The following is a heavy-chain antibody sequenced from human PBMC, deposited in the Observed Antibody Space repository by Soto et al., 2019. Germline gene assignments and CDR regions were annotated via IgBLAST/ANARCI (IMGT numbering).Heavy chain of an antibody. CDR3: ARGRYCSSTSCFNWFDP. CDR1: GGSIRSSHTSTY. D-gene: IGHD2-2*01. Sequence: PSETLSLTCSVSGGSIRSSHTSTYWTWIRQPPGKGLEWIAYIYHNGNTAYNPSLKSRITISVDSSKNQFSLKVGSVTAADTAVYYCARGRYCSSTSCFNWFDPWGQGTLVTSPQ. CDR2: IYHNGNT. V-gene: IGHV4-61*05. J-gene: IGHJ5*02.